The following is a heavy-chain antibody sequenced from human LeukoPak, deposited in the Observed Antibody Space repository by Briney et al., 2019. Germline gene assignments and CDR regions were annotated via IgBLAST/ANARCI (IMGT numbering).Heavy chain of an antibody. D-gene: IGHD2-15*01. CDR1: GFTFSSYS. Sequence: PGGSLRLSCAASGFTFSSYSMNWVRQAPGKGLGWVSSISSSSSYIYYADSVEGRFTISRDNGTKSPYLQMNSLRADDTAVYYCARDLGCSGGSCYSWWFDPWGQGTLVTVSS. V-gene: IGHV3-21*01. CDR3: ARDLGCSGGSCYSWWFDP. CDR2: ISSSSSYI. J-gene: IGHJ5*02.